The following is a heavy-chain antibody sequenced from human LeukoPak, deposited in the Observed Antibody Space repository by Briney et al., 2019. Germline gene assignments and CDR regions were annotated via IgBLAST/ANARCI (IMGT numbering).Heavy chain of an antibody. CDR3: AKDLTVTTYFDAFDI. V-gene: IGHV3-23*01. J-gene: IGHJ3*02. CDR1: GFTFSSYY. D-gene: IGHD4-17*01. CDR2: ITSSGAAT. Sequence: PGGSLRLSCAASGFTFSSYYMNWARQAPGKGLEGVSSITSSGAATYYADSVKGRFTISRDNSKNTLYLQMNSLRAEDTAVYYCAKDLTVTTYFDAFDIWGQGTMVTVSS.